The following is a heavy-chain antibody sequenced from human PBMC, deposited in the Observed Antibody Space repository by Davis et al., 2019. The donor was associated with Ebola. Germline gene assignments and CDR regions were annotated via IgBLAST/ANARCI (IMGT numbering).Heavy chain of an antibody. CDR2: ISGSGGST. CDR3: AKGPYEQLVRFSYYGMDV. D-gene: IGHD6-6*01. CDR1: GFTFSSYA. J-gene: IGHJ6*02. Sequence: PGGSLRLSCAASGFTFSSYAMSWVRQAPGKGLEWVSAISGSGGSTYYADSVKGRFTISRDNSKNTLYLQMNSLRAEDTAVYYCAKGPYEQLVRFSYYGMDVWGQGTMVTVSS. V-gene: IGHV3-23*01.